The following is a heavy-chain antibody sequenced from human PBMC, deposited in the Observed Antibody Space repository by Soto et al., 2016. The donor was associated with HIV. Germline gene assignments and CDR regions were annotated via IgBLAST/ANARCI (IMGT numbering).Heavy chain of an antibody. Sequence: EVQLVESGGGLVKPGGSLRLSCAAFGFTFSNAWMSWIRQAPGKGLEWLGRTKSKPDGGTTDYAAPVKDRFTISRDDSKNTLYLQMNSLKTEDTAVYYCTTDRIPNHYDSSGYFSYWGQGTLVTVSS. D-gene: IGHD3-22*01. V-gene: IGHV3-15*01. CDR2: TKSKPDGGTT. CDR3: TTDRIPNHYDSSGYFSY. CDR1: GFTFSNAW. J-gene: IGHJ4*02.